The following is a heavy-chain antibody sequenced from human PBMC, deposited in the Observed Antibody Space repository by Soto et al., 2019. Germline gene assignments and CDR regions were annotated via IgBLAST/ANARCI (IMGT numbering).Heavy chain of an antibody. CDR3: AKGLPSSWYITYFQH. J-gene: IGHJ1*01. CDR1: GFTFSSYA. Sequence: PGGSLSLSCAASGFTFSSYAMSWVRQAPGKGLEWVSAISGSGGSTYYADSVKGRFTISRDNSKNTLYLQMNSLRAEDTAVYYCAKGLPSSWYITYFQHWGQGTLVTVSS. V-gene: IGHV3-23*01. D-gene: IGHD6-13*01. CDR2: ISGSGGST.